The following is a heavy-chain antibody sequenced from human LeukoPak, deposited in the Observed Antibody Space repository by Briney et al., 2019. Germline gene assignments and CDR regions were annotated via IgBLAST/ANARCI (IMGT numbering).Heavy chain of an antibody. Sequence: SETLSLTCTVSGGSISSYYWSWIRQPAGKGLEWIGRIYTSGSTNYNPSLKSRVTMSVDTSKNQFSLKLSSVTAADTAVYYCVRGAADYDFWSGYWGGQEGPVNYYYYYGMDVWGQGTTVTVSS. CDR3: VRGAADYDFWSGYWGGQEGPVNYYYYYGMDV. CDR1: GGSISSYY. CDR2: IYTSGST. V-gene: IGHV4-4*07. D-gene: IGHD3-3*01. J-gene: IGHJ6*02.